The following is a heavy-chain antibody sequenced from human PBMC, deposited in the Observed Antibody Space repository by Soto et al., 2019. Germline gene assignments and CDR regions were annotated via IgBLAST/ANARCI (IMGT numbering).Heavy chain of an antibody. CDR1: GFTFSSYT. CDR2: ISSSSRYI. J-gene: IGHJ4*02. D-gene: IGHD1-26*01. CDR3: ARDPFGYYVNYFDN. Sequence: PGGSLRLSCAASGFTFSSYTMNWVRQAPGRGLEWVASISSSSRYIYQIDSVKTRFTISRDNANNSLYLQMNSLRADDTAIFYCARDPFGYYVNYFDNWGQGTLVTV. V-gene: IGHV3-21*04.